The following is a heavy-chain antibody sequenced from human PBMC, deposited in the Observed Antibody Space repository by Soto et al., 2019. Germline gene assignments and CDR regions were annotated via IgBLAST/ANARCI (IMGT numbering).Heavy chain of an antibody. Sequence: ASVKVSCKASGYTFTSYGISWVRQAPGQGLEWMGWISAYNGNTNYAQKLQGRVTMTTDTSTRTAYMELRSLRSDDTAVYYCARDSGEFLEWFLGGWFDPWGQGTWVTVPQ. D-gene: IGHD3-3*01. CDR2: ISAYNGNT. V-gene: IGHV1-18*01. J-gene: IGHJ5*02. CDR1: GYTFTSYG. CDR3: ARDSGEFLEWFLGGWFDP.